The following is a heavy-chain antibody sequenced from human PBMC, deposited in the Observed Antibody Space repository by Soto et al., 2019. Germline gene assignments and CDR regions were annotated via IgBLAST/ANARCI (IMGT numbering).Heavy chain of an antibody. J-gene: IGHJ4*02. CDR1: GYTFASYA. CDR3: STEHPPPDY. CDR2: ISAYNGNT. Sequence: QVQLVQSGAEVKKPGASVKVSCKASGYTFASYAISWMRQAPGQGLEWMGWISAYNGNTNYAQKLQGRVTMTTDTSTSTAYMELRSRISSDTAVYYCSTEHPPPDYWGQGTLVTVSS. V-gene: IGHV1-18*01.